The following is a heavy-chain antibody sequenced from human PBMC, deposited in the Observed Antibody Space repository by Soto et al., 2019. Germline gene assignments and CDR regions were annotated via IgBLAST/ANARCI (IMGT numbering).Heavy chain of an antibody. Sequence: QVQLVESGGGVVQPGRSLRLSCAASGFTFSSYGMHWVRQAPGKGLEWVAVISYDGSNKYYADSVKGRFTISRDNSKNTLYLQMNSLRAEDTAVYYCAKVPPYYGDYADAFDIWGQGTMVTVSS. D-gene: IGHD4-17*01. CDR1: GFTFSSYG. V-gene: IGHV3-30*18. CDR2: ISYDGSNK. J-gene: IGHJ3*02. CDR3: AKVPPYYGDYADAFDI.